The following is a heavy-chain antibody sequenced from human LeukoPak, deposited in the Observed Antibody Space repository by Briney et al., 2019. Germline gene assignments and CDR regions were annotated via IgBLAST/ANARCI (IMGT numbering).Heavy chain of an antibody. D-gene: IGHD3-22*01. CDR1: GDSISSSSFY. CDR2: IYYSGST. CDR3: ARGSYYESSGYYSRYYFDY. V-gene: IGHV4-39*01. Sequence: SGSLSLTCTVSGDSISSSSFYWGWIRQPPGKGLEWIVSIYYSGSTYDNPSLRSRVTISIDTSKNQFSLKLSSVTAADTAVYSCARGSYYESSGYYSRYYFDYWGQGTLVTVSS. J-gene: IGHJ4*02.